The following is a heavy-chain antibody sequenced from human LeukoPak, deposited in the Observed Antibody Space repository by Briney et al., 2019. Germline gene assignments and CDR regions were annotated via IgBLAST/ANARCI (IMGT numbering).Heavy chain of an antibody. Sequence: GGSLRLSCAASGFTFNSYEMNWVRQAPGKGLEWASYISSSGSTIYYADSVKGRFTISRDNAKNSLYLQMNSLRPEDTAVYYCARFGYNDFDYWGQGTLVTVS. CDR1: GFTFNSYE. CDR2: ISSSGSTI. J-gene: IGHJ4*02. D-gene: IGHD5-24*01. CDR3: ARFGYNDFDY. V-gene: IGHV3-48*03.